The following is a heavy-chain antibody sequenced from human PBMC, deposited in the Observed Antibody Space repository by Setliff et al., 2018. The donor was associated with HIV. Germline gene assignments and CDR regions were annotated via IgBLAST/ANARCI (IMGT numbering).Heavy chain of an antibody. D-gene: IGHD2-15*01. CDR2: ISSYNDNT. CDR1: GYSFTNYG. Sequence: ASVKVSCKASGYSFTNYGISWVRQAPGQGLEWMGWISSYNDNTNYALNLQGRVTMTTDTSTSTACVELRSLRSDDTAVYYCARDDVGYCSGGSCYHLFDTFDIWGQGTVVTVSS. J-gene: IGHJ3*02. CDR3: ARDDVGYCSGGSCYHLFDTFDI. V-gene: IGHV1-18*01.